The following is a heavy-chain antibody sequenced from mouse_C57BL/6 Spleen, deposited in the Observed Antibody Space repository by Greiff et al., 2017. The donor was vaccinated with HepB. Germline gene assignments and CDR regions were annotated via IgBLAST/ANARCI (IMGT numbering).Heavy chain of an antibody. Sequence: EVKLVESGGGLVKPGGSLKLSCAASGFTFSSYAMSWVRQTPEKRLEWVATISDGGSYTYYPDNVKGRFTISRDNAKNNLYLQMSHLKSEDTAMYYCARKNGLDWFAYWGQGTLVTVSA. CDR1: GFTFSSYA. J-gene: IGHJ3*01. V-gene: IGHV5-4*03. CDR2: ISDGGSYT. CDR3: ARKNGLDWFAY.